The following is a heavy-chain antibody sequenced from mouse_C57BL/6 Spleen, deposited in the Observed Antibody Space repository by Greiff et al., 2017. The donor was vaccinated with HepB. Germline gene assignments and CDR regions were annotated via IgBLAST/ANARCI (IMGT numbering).Heavy chain of an antibody. V-gene: IGHV1-82*01. D-gene: IGHD3-3*01. CDR2: IYPGDGDT. CDR3: ARGTEWYFDV. CDR1: GYAFSSSW. J-gene: IGHJ1*03. Sequence: VQVVESGPELVKPGASVKISCKASGYAFSSSWMNWVKQRPGKGLEWIGRIYPGDGDTNYNGKFKGKATLTADKSSSTAYMQLSSLTSEDSAVYFCARGTEWYFDVWGTGTTVTVSS.